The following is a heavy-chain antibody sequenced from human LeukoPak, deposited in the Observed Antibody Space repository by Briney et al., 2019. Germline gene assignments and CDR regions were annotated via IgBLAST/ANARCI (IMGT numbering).Heavy chain of an antibody. Sequence: SETLSLTCTVSGGSISSSSYYWGWIRQPPGKGLEWIRSIYYSGSTYYNPSLKSRVTISVDTSKNQFSLKLSSVTAADTAVYYCARQFDLYYYNSSGPIGFGYWGQGTLVTGSS. J-gene: IGHJ4*02. CDR3: ARQFDLYYYNSSGPIGFGY. D-gene: IGHD3-22*01. V-gene: IGHV4-39*01. CDR1: GGSISSSSYY. CDR2: IYYSGST.